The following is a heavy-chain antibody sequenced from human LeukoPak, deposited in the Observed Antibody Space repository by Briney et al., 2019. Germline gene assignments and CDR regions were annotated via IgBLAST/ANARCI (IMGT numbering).Heavy chain of an antibody. CDR3: ARRVNYGDYGNDY. Sequence: GGSLRLSCAASGFTFSTYSMNWVRQAPGKGLEWVSTISGSSRYIYFADSVRGRFTISRDNAKNSLYPQMNSLRAEDTAVYYCARRVNYGDYGNDYWGQGTLVTVSS. D-gene: IGHD4-17*01. CDR1: GFTFSTYS. J-gene: IGHJ4*02. CDR2: ISGSSRYI. V-gene: IGHV3-21*01.